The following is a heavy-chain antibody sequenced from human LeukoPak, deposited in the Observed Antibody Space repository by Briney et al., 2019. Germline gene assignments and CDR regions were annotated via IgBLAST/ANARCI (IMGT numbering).Heavy chain of an antibody. Sequence: SETLSLTCTVSGGSISRYYGSWVRQSPGKGLEWIGYIFTSGWTDYNPSLKSRVTMSVDTSKNQLSMELRFLTAEDTAVYYCATSHDVKTAPYDLWGQGTLVTVSS. D-gene: IGHD2-21*01. J-gene: IGHJ5*02. CDR1: GGSISRYY. V-gene: IGHV4-4*09. CDR3: ATSHDVKTAPYDL. CDR2: IFTSGWT.